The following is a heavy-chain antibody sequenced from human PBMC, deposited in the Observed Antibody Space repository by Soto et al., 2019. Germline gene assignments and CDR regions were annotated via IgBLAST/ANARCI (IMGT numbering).Heavy chain of an antibody. D-gene: IGHD1-20*01. J-gene: IGHJ4*02. CDR3: ATSQKGYNWNYFDH. V-gene: IGHV4-39*01. CDR1: GASISGSYYY. CDR2: VFYTGFT. Sequence: LETLSLTCAVSGASISGSYYYWAWLRQSPGKGPEWIGSVFYTGFTSYNPSLESRVSVSVDTSKSQFSLKLSAVTAVDTAVYYCATSQKGYNWNYFDHWGQGALVTVSS.